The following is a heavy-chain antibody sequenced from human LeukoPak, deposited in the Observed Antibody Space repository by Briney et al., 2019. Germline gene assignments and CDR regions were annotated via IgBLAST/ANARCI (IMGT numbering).Heavy chain of an antibody. CDR3: ARAGYYPDAFDI. CDR1: GGSLSGYY. D-gene: IGHD3-10*01. V-gene: IGHV4-34*01. Sequence: PSETLSLTCAVSGGSLSGYYWTWIRQPPGKGLEWIGEINHSGSTNYNPSLKSRVTISVDTSKNQFSLKLSSVTAADTAVYYCARAGYYPDAFDIWGQGTMVTVSS. CDR2: INHSGST. J-gene: IGHJ3*02.